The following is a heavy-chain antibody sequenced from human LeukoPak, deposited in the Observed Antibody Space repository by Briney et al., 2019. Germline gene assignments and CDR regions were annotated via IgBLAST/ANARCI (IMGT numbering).Heavy chain of an antibody. D-gene: IGHD3-22*01. CDR3: ARSSSRYYYYFNY. CDR1: SGSISSGAYY. Sequence: SETLSLTCTVSSGSISSGAYYWSWIRQHPGMGLEWIGYIYYIGSTYYNPSLKSRVTISVDTSKNQFSLKLSSVTAADTAMYYCARSSSRYYYYFNYWGQGTLVTVSS. J-gene: IGHJ4*02. CDR2: IYYIGST. V-gene: IGHV4-31*03.